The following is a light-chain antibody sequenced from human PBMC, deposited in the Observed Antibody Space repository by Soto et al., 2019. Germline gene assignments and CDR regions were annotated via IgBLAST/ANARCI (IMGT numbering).Light chain of an antibody. CDR3: QQCGGSPT. CDR1: QSVSSSY. V-gene: IGKV3-20*01. J-gene: IGKJ1*01. Sequence: EIVLTQSPGTLSLSPGERATLSCGAGQSVSSSYLAWYQQKPGHAPSLLIYGASSRATGIPDRLSGSGSGTDFTLTISRLEPEDFAMYYCQQCGGSPTFGQGTKVDIK. CDR2: GAS.